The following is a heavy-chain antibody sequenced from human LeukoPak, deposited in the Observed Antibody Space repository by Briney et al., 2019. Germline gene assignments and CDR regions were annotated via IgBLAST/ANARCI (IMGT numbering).Heavy chain of an antibody. CDR3: ARHSPSYCSTTTCSLFDY. CDR2: IYYSGNI. D-gene: IGHD2-2*01. V-gene: IGHV4-59*11. CDR1: GGSISSHY. Sequence: SETLSLTCTVSGGSISSHYWSWIRQPPGKAMEWIGYIYYSGNINYSPSLKSRLTISVDTSKNQFSLRLSSVTAADTAVYYCARHSPSYCSTTTCSLFDYWGQGALVTVSS. J-gene: IGHJ4*02.